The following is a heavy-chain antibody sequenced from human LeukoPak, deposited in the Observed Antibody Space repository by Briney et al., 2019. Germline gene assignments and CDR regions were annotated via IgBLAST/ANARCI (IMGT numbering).Heavy chain of an antibody. Sequence: PGGSLRLSCAASGFTFSTYAMTWVRQAPGKGLEWVSGIGGSGGSTYYADSVRGRFTISRDNAKNSLYLQMNSLRAEDTAVYSCARGADGVSSNSRGWFDPWGQGTLVTVSS. CDR2: IGGSGGST. CDR3: ARGADGVSSNSRGWFDP. V-gene: IGHV3-23*01. D-gene: IGHD2-15*01. J-gene: IGHJ5*02. CDR1: GFTFSTYA.